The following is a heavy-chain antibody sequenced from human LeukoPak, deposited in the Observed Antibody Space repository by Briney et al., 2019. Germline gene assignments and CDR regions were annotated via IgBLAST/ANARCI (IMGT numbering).Heavy chain of an antibody. J-gene: IGHJ5*02. CDR1: GFTFSSYA. D-gene: IGHD3-10*01. CDR3: ARDKSYYGSGSSPASP. CDR2: ISYDGSNK. V-gene: IGHV3-30-3*01. Sequence: PGGSLRLSCAASGFTFSSYAMHWVRQAPGKGLEWVAVISYDGSNKYYADSVKGRFTISRDNSKNTLYLQMNSLRAEDTAVYYCARDKSYYGSGSSPASPWGQGTLVTVSS.